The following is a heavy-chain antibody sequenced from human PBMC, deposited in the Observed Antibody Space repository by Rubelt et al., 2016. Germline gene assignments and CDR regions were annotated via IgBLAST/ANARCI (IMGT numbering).Heavy chain of an antibody. CDR1: GGSFSGYY. J-gene: IGHJ5*02. V-gene: IGHV4-34*01. Sequence: QVQLQQWGAGLLKPSETLSLTCAVYGGSFSGYYWSWIRQPPGKGLEWIGEINHSGSTNSNQSLKSRVTISGDTSKNTFSLKLSSVTAADTAVYYCARGLARAAAAPRRLWFDPWGQGTLVTVSS. CDR3: ARGLARAAAAPRRLWFDP. D-gene: IGHD6-13*01. CDR2: INHSGST.